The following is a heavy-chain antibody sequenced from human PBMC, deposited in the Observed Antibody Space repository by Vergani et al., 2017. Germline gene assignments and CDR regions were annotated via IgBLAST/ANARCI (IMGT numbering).Heavy chain of an antibody. J-gene: IGHJ6*03. CDR2: ISGNNDDV. V-gene: IGHV3-21*04. CDR1: GFTFSHYS. D-gene: IGHD6-6*01. CDR3: AKGGGGYSSSLYYYYMDV. Sequence: EVQMVESGGGLVKPGGSLRLSCVASGFTFSHYSMNWVRQAPGKGLEWVSSISGNNDDVYYADSVKGRFTISRDNAKNSLYLDMSSLRAEDTAVYYCAKGGGGYSSSLYYYYMDVWGKGTTVTVSS.